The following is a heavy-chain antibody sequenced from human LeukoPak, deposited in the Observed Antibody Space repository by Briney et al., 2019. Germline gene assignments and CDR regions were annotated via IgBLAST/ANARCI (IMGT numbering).Heavy chain of an antibody. CDR3: AGSSLAVAGRYYYYYGMDV. D-gene: IGHD6-19*01. CDR2: IYYSGST. Sequence: SETLSLTCTVSGGSISSYYWSWIRQPPGKGLEWIGYIYYSGSTNYNPSLKSRVTISVDTSKNQFSLRLSSVTAADTAVYYCAGSSLAVAGRYYYYYGMDVWGQGTTVTVSS. J-gene: IGHJ6*02. CDR1: GGSISSYY. V-gene: IGHV4-59*01.